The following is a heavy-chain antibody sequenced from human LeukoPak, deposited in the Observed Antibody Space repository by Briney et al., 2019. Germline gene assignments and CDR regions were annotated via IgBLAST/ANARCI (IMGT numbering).Heavy chain of an antibody. Sequence: ASVKVSCKASGYTFTSYGISWVRQAPGQGLEWMGWISAYNGNTNYAQKLQGRVTMTTDTSTSTDYMELRSLRSDDTAVYYCARDSLSTPAATFDYWGQGTLVTVSS. CDR1: GYTFTSYG. CDR2: ISAYNGNT. J-gene: IGHJ4*02. CDR3: ARDSLSTPAATFDY. D-gene: IGHD6-13*01. V-gene: IGHV1-18*01.